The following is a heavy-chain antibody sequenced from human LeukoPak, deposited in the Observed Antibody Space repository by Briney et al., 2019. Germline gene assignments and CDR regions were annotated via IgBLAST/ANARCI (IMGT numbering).Heavy chain of an antibody. J-gene: IGHJ4*02. Sequence: GRSLRLSCAASGFTFDDYAMHWVRQAPGKGLEWVSGISWNSDSIVYADSVKGRFTISRDNAKNSLYLQMNSLRAEDTALYYCAKDIAYGDPKAYHFDYWGQGTLDTVSS. V-gene: IGHV3-9*01. D-gene: IGHD4-17*01. CDR2: ISWNSDSI. CDR1: GFTFDDYA. CDR3: AKDIAYGDPKAYHFDY.